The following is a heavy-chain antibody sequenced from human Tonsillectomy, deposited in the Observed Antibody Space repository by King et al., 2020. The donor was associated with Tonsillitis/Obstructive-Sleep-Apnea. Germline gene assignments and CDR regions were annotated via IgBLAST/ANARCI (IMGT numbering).Heavy chain of an antibody. D-gene: IGHD3-3*01. V-gene: IGHV3-21*06. CDR1: GFIFSSYI. CDR3: ARESVEFVEWLLSGDAFDI. Sequence: VQLVESGGGLVKPGGSLRLSCAASGFIFSSYIMHWVRQAPGKGLEWVSSISSSSTYIYYADSLKGRFTISRDNAKNSLYLQMSSLRAEDTAVYYCARESVEFVEWLLSGDAFDIWGQGTMVSVSS. J-gene: IGHJ3*02. CDR2: ISSSSTYI.